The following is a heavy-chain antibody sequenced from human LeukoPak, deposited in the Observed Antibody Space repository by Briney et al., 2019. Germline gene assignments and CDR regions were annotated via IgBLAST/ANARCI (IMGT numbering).Heavy chain of an antibody. Sequence: GGSLRLSCAASGFTFSSYAMSWVRQAPGKGLEWVSAISGSGGSTYYADSVKGRFTISRDNSKNTLYLQMNSLRAEDTAVYYCQSDDYGDYDAEFDYGGQGTLVTASS. D-gene: IGHD4-17*01. J-gene: IGHJ4*02. V-gene: IGHV3-23*01. CDR3: QSDDYGDYDAEFDY. CDR1: GFTFSSYA. CDR2: ISGSGGST.